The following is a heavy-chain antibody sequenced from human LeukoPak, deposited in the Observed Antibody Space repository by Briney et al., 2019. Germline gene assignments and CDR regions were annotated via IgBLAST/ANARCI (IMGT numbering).Heavy chain of an antibody. J-gene: IGHJ4*02. CDR2: ISAYNGNT. D-gene: IGHD3-3*01. Sequence: GASVKVSCKASGYTFTGYYMHWVRQAPGQGLEWMGWISAYNGNTNYAQKLQGRVTMTTDTSTSTAYMELRSLRSDDTAVYYCARVDRHFWSGYYGFDYWGQGTLVTVSS. V-gene: IGHV1-18*04. CDR3: ARVDRHFWSGYYGFDY. CDR1: GYTFTGYY.